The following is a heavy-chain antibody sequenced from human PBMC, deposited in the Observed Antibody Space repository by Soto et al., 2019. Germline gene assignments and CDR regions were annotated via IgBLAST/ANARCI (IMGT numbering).Heavy chain of an antibody. CDR3: ARTDCTNGVCYTFDY. J-gene: IGHJ4*02. Sequence: SETLSLTCTVSGGSVSSGSYYWSWIRQPPGKGLEWIGYIYYSGSTNYNPSLKSRVTISVDTSKNQFSLKLSSVTAADTAVYYCARTDCTNGVCYTFDYWGQGTLVTVSS. D-gene: IGHD2-8*01. V-gene: IGHV4-61*01. CDR1: GGSVSSGSYY. CDR2: IYYSGST.